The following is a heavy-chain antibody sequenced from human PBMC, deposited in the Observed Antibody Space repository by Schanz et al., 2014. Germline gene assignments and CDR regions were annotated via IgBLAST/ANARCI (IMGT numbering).Heavy chain of an antibody. Sequence: QVQLVESGGGVVQPGRSLRLSCAASGFTFSSYALHWVRQAPGKGLEWVAFVPFDGSQKFYADSVKGRFTISRDNSKNTVYLQMNSLRPEDTAVYYCAKSQGSSFDSWGQGTLVTVSS. D-gene: IGHD6-13*01. CDR3: AKSQGSSFDS. V-gene: IGHV3-30*18. J-gene: IGHJ4*02. CDR2: VPFDGSQK. CDR1: GFTFSSYA.